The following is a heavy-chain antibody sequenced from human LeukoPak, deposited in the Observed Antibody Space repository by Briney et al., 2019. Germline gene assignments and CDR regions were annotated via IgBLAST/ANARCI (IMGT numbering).Heavy chain of an antibody. Sequence: ASVKVSCKASAYTFTGYYMHWVRQAPGQGLEWMGWINPNSGGTNYAQKFQGRVTMTRETSISTACMELSRLRANDTAVYYCARHPPSRGSGSYYSYWGQGTLVTVSS. CDR3: ARHPPSRGSGSYYSY. J-gene: IGHJ4*02. CDR1: AYTFTGYY. V-gene: IGHV1-2*02. CDR2: INPNSGGT. D-gene: IGHD3-10*01.